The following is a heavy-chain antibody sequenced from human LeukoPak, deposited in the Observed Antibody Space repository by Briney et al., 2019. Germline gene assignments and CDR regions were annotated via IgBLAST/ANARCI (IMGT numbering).Heavy chain of an antibody. Sequence: NPSETLSLTCAVSGGSISSGGYSWSWIRQPPGKGLEWIGYIYHSGSTYYNPSLKSRVTISVDRSKNQFSLKLSSVTAADTAVYYCARGDYGDSTFDYWGQGTLVTVSS. V-gene: IGHV4-30-2*01. D-gene: IGHD4-17*01. J-gene: IGHJ4*02. CDR1: GGSISSGGYS. CDR2: IYHSGST. CDR3: ARGDYGDSTFDY.